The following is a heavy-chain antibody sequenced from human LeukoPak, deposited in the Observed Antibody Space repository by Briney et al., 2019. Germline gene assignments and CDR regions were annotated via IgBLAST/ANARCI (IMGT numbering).Heavy chain of an antibody. V-gene: IGHV4-4*02. CDR3: ARDAYSSGNDTFDI. D-gene: IGHD6-19*01. CDR1: GGSISSGIW. J-gene: IGHJ3*02. CDR2: IYHSGST. Sequence: SETLSLTCAVSGGSISSGIWWRWVRQPPGKGLEWIGEIYHSGSTNYNPSLKSRVAISVDKSKNQFSLNLSSVTAANTAVYFCARDAYSSGNDTFDIWGRGTMVTVSS.